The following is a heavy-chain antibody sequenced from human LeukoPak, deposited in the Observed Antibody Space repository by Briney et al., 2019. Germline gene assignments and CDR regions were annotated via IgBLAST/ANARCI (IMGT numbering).Heavy chain of an antibody. CDR2: INTNTGNP. J-gene: IGHJ4*02. D-gene: IGHD2-15*01. Sequence: ASVKVSCKASGYTFSSYAMNWVRQAPGQGLEWMGWINTNTGNPTYAQGFTGRFVFYLDTSVSTAYLQISSLKAEDTAVYYCAREYCGSGSCYVWLDYWGQGTLVTVSS. CDR1: GYTFSSYA. CDR3: AREYCGSGSCYVWLDY. V-gene: IGHV7-4-1*02.